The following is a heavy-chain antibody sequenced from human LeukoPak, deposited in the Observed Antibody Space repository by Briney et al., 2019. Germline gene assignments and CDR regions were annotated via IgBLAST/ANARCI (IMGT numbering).Heavy chain of an antibody. CDR2: INPSGGST. CDR1: GYTFTSYY. V-gene: IGHV1-46*01. Sequence: ASVKVSCKASGYTFTSYYMHWVRQAPGQALEWMGIINPSGGSTSYAQEFQGRVTMTRDTSTSTAYMELSSLRSEDTAVYYCARELSGSDAFDIWGQGTMVTVSS. D-gene: IGHD1-26*01. CDR3: ARELSGSDAFDI. J-gene: IGHJ3*02.